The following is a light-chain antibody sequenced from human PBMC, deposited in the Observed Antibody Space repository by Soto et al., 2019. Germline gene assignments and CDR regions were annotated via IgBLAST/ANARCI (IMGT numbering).Light chain of an antibody. J-gene: IGLJ3*02. CDR2: EVT. V-gene: IGLV2-14*01. CDR3: CSFAGSSTFRV. CDR1: SSDIGGYNY. Sequence: QSALTQPASVSGSPGQSITISCTGGSSDIGGYNYVSWFQQHPGKAPKLMIYEVTNRPSGVSNRFSGSKSGSTASLTISGLQAEDEADYYCCSFAGSSTFRVFGGGTKLTVL.